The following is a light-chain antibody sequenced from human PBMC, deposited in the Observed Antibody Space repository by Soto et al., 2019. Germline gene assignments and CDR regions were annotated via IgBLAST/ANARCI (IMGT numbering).Light chain of an antibody. CDR1: QSISSY. CDR2: SAS. J-gene: IGKJ4*01. V-gene: IGKV1-39*01. CDR3: QQNYSPPPS. Sequence: DIQMTQSPSSLSASVGDRVTITCRASQSISSYVSWFQQKAGEAPRLLMYSASSLPSGVPSRFIGSGSGTDFTLTISSLQPEDFATYYCQQNYSPPPSFGGGTKVEI.